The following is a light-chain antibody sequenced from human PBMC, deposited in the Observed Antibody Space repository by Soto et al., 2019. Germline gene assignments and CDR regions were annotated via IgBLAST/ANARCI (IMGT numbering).Light chain of an antibody. CDR3: QQYNDYSWT. CDR1: QSISAW. J-gene: IGKJ1*01. V-gene: IGKV1-5*03. CDR2: KAS. Sequence: DIQMTQSPSTLSASVGDRVSINCRASQSISAWLAWYQQKPGKAPRLLIYKASTLEIGVPSRFSGSGSGTEFTLTISSLQPDDGAIYYCQQYNDYSWTFGQGTKVDLK.